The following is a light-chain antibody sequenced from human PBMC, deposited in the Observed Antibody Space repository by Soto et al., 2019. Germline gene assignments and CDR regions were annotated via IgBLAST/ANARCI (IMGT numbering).Light chain of an antibody. J-gene: IGKJ4*01. CDR1: QDITRY. V-gene: IGKV1-33*01. Sequence: DIQMTQSPSSLSASVGDRVTITCQASQDITRYLSWYQQKPGQAPKLLISDASNLESGVPSRFSGGGSGTDFTFTISSLQPEDIATYVCQQYDDLPLTFGGGTKVEIK. CDR3: QQYDDLPLT. CDR2: DAS.